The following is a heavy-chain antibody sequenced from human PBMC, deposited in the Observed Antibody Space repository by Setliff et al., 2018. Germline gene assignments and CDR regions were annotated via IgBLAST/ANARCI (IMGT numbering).Heavy chain of an antibody. CDR2: ISGSGGST. CDR3: AKDRTPYYSRGWLKYFHY. CDR1: GFTFSSYA. Sequence: PGGSLRLSCAASGFTFSSYAMNWVRQAPGKGLEWVSAISGSGGSTNYADSVKGRFTISRDNSKNTLYLQMNSLRAEDTAVYYCAKDRTPYYSRGWLKYFHYWGQGTLVTVSS. D-gene: IGHD6-19*01. V-gene: IGHV3-23*01. J-gene: IGHJ4*02.